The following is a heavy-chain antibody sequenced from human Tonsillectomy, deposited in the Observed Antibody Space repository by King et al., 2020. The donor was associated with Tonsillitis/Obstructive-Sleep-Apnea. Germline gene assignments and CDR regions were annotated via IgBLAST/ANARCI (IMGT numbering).Heavy chain of an antibody. D-gene: IGHD2-2*01. Sequence: QLVQSGAEVKQPGASVKVSCKASGYSFTNYGINWVRQAPGQGLEWMGWISAYNGNTNYAHKLQGRVTMTTDTSTNTAYMELRTLRSDDTAVYYCARVVPAAPGAYDFWGQGTLVTVSS. CDR2: ISAYNGNT. V-gene: IGHV1-18*01. J-gene: IGHJ4*02. CDR3: ARVVPAAPGAYDF. CDR1: GYSFTNYG.